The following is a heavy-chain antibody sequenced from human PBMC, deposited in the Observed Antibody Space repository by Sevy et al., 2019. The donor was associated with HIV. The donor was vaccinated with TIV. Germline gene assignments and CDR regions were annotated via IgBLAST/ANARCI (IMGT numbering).Heavy chain of an antibody. Sequence: GGSLRLSCAASGFTFGTYAMFWVRQAPGKGLEWVTLTSYDGSSKYYADSVKGRFTISRDNSKKTLYLQMNSLRAEDTAVYYSARDAGGGNSFDYWGQGTLVTVSS. CDR1: GFTFGTYA. V-gene: IGHV3-30-3*01. CDR3: ARDAGGGNSFDY. J-gene: IGHJ4*02. D-gene: IGHD2-15*01. CDR2: TSYDGSSK.